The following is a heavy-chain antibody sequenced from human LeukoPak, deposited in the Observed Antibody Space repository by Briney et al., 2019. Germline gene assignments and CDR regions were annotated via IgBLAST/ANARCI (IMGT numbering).Heavy chain of an antibody. CDR3: AKGLSFGMVQYYFDY. CDR2: IWYDGSNI. Sequence: GTSLRLSCAASGFTFNNYGMHWVRQAPGKGLEWVAVIWYDGSNIYYSDSVKGRFTISRDSSKNMLYPQMNSLRAEDTAVYYCAKGLSFGMVQYYFDYWGQGTLVTVSS. V-gene: IGHV3-33*06. D-gene: IGHD3-3*01. J-gene: IGHJ4*02. CDR1: GFTFNNYG.